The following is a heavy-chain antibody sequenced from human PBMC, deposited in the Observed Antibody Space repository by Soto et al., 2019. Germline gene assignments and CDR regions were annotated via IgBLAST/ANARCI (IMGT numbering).Heavy chain of an antibody. CDR3: AKDFGGSPYTGFDD. CDR2: ISGSGGGT. D-gene: IGHD1-26*01. J-gene: IGHJ4*02. V-gene: IGHV3-23*01. CDR1: GFTFISYA. Sequence: GGSLRLSCAASGFTFISYAMSWVRQAPGKGLEWVSVISGSGGGTYYADSVKGRFTISRDNSKNTLFLQMNSLRAEDTAVYYCAKDFGGSPYTGFDDWGQGTLVTVSS.